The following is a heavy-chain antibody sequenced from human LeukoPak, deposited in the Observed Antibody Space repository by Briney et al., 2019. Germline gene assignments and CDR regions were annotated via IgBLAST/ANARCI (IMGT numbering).Heavy chain of an antibody. D-gene: IGHD2-21*01. CDR1: GASVSGSNYY. Sequence: PSETLSLTCAVSGASVSGSNYYWGWIRQPPGKGLEWIGNIYSSGSTYYNASLQSRVTISVDTSKNQFSLKLSSVTAADTAVYYCARGLDTNDWSDAFDIWGQGTMVTVSS. CDR3: ARGLDTNDWSDAFDI. V-gene: IGHV4-39*07. CDR2: IYSSGST. J-gene: IGHJ3*02.